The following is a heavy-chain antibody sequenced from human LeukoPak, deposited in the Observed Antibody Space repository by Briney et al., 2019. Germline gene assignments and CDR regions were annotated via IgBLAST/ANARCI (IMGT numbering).Heavy chain of an antibody. J-gene: IGHJ3*02. CDR3: ARRHVKDIVVRTAFDI. Sequence: ASVKVSCKASGGTFSSYAISWVRQAPGQGLEWMGGIIPIFGTANYAQKFQGRVTITADESTSTAYMELSSLRPEDTAVYYCARRHVKDIVVRTAFDIWGQGTMVTVSS. CDR1: GGTFSSYA. CDR2: IIPIFGTA. V-gene: IGHV1-69*13. D-gene: IGHD2-15*01.